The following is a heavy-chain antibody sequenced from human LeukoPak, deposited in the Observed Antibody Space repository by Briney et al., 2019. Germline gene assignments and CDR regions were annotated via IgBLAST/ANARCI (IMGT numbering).Heavy chain of an antibody. J-gene: IGHJ4*02. CDR3: ARVEFKGAYAY. CDR2: MYYSGST. Sequence: SETLSLTCTVSGGSISSYYWSWIRQPPGKGLEWIGYMYYSGSTNYNPSLKSRVIISVDTSKNQFSLKLSSVTAADTAVYYCARVEFKGAYAYWGQGTLVTVSS. D-gene: IGHD3-10*01. V-gene: IGHV4-59*01. CDR1: GGSISSYY.